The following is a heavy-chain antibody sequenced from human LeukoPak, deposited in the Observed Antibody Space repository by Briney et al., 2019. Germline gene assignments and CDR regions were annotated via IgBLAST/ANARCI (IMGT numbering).Heavy chain of an antibody. V-gene: IGHV1-69*13. CDR3: ARDSEQWLVRGSRSHFDY. Sequence: SVKVSCKASGGTFSSYAVSWVRQPPGQGLEWMGGIIPIFGTANYAQKFQGRVTITADESTSTAYMELSSLRSEDTAVYYCARDSEQWLVRGSRSHFDYWGQGTLVTVSS. CDR2: IIPIFGTA. CDR1: GGTFSSYA. J-gene: IGHJ4*02. D-gene: IGHD6-19*01.